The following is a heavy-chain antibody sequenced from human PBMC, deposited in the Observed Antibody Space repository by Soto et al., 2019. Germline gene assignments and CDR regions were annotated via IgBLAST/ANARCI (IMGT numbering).Heavy chain of an antibody. J-gene: IGHJ4*02. CDR3: SRSIYSYGPRFDY. V-gene: IGHV4-59*01. CDR2: IYYSGST. CDR1: GGSISSYY. D-gene: IGHD5-18*01. Sequence: PSEALSLTCTFSGGSISSYYWSWILQPPGKGLERIGYIYYSGSTNYNPSPKTRVTISLDTSQNQFSLNLRTVTAADTAHCYLSRSIYSYGPRFDYWGKGTLVTVSS.